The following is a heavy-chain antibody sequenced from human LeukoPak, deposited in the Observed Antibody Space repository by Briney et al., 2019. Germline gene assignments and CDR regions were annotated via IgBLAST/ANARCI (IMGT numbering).Heavy chain of an antibody. CDR1: GFTFSSYA. V-gene: IGHV3-23*01. D-gene: IGHD6-6*01. Sequence: GSLRLSCAASGFTFSSYAMSWVRQAPGKGLEWVSAISGSGGSTYYADSVKGRFTISRDNSKNTLYLQMNSLRAEETAVSSCANDLSSSSTYNWFDPWGQGTLVTVSS. CDR3: ANDLSSSSTYNWFDP. CDR2: ISGSGGST. J-gene: IGHJ5*02.